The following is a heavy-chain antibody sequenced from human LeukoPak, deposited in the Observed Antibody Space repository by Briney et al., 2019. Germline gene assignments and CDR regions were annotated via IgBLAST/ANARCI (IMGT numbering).Heavy chain of an antibody. CDR1: GFTFSSYS. CDR2: ISSSSSYI. Sequence: PGGSLRLSCAASGFTFSSYSMNWVRQAPGKVLEWVSSISSSSSYIYYADSVKGRFTIFRDNAKNSLYLQMNSLRAEDTAVYYCARDGSGSYYNWGQGTLVTVSS. CDR3: ARDGSGSYYN. J-gene: IGHJ4*02. D-gene: IGHD3-10*01. V-gene: IGHV3-21*01.